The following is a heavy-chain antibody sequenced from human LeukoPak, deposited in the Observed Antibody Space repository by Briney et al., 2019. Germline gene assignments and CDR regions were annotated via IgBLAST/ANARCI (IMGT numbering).Heavy chain of an antibody. Sequence: QPGGSLRLSCAASGFIFSNYAMSWVRQAPQKGLEWVSSISSSGDYAFYAGSVKGRFTISRDNSKNTLYLQMNSLRAEDTAIYYCAKDRPNYLESNEHYYRRDGDHWGQGTLVTVSS. CDR3: AKDRPNYLESNEHYYRRDGDH. CDR1: GFIFSNYA. D-gene: IGHD3-22*01. J-gene: IGHJ5*02. V-gene: IGHV3-23*01. CDR2: ISSSGDYA.